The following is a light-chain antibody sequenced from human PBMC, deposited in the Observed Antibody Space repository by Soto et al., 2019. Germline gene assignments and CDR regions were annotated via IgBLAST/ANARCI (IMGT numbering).Light chain of an antibody. Sequence: QSVLTQPASVSGSPGQSITMSCTGTSSDVGNYNFVSWYQQPPGKAPKLIIYEVTKRPSGVSSRFSASKSGNTASLTISGLQAEDEALYHRCYYSGGSTLLFGGGTKLTVL. J-gene: IGLJ3*02. V-gene: IGLV2-23*02. CDR1: SSDVGNYNF. CDR3: CYYSGGSTLL. CDR2: EVT.